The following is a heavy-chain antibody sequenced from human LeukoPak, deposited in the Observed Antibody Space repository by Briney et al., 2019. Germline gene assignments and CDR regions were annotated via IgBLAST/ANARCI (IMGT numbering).Heavy chain of an antibody. CDR1: GGTFSTFP. V-gene: IGHV1-69*13. CDR2: IIPIFGP. CDR3: ATGKDRSGYYYSLDY. J-gene: IGHJ4*02. D-gene: IGHD3-22*01. Sequence: SVKVSCKASGGTFSTFPISWVRQAPGQGLEWIGGIIPIFGPNYAQKFQGRATISADLATATAYMELSSLTSEDTSVYYCATGKDRSGYYYSLDYWGQGTLVTVSS.